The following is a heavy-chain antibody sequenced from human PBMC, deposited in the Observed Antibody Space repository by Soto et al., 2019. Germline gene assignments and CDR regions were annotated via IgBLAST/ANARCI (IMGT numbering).Heavy chain of an antibody. D-gene: IGHD2-15*01. CDR2: IVPIFGTG. Sequence: QVQLVQSGAEVKKPGSSVKVSCKASGGSINTHSISWVRQAPGQGPEWMGGIVPIFGTGYHAQTVRARVTITADESTSTVYMDLSSLRSEDTAIYYCATDELDCEAGTCYAYHGMDVWGQGTMVIVSS. CDR3: ATDELDCEAGTCYAYHGMDV. J-gene: IGHJ6*02. V-gene: IGHV1-69*12. CDR1: GGSINTHS.